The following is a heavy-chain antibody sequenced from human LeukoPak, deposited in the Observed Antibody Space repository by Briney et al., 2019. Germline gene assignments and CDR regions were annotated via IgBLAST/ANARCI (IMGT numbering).Heavy chain of an antibody. D-gene: IGHD2-2*01. V-gene: IGHV1-69*04. CDR3: ASPRSDIVVVPAASNYYYGMDV. J-gene: IGHJ6*02. CDR1: GGTFSSYA. CDR2: IIPILGIA. Sequence: SVRVSCKASGGTFSSYAISWVRQAPGQGLEWMGRIIPILGIANYAQKFQGRVTITADKSTSTAYMELSSLRSEDTAVYYCASPRSDIVVVPAASNYYYGMDVWGQGTTVTVSS.